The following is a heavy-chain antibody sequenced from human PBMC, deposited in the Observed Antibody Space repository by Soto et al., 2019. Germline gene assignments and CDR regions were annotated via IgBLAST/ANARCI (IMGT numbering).Heavy chain of an antibody. Sequence: SETLSLTCTVSGGSISSYYWSWIRQPPGKGLEWIGYLYYSGGTYYNPSLKGRVTISVDRSRNEFSLNLSSVTAADTAVYYCARMSVATRYMDVWGRGTTVTVSS. J-gene: IGHJ6*03. D-gene: IGHD5-12*01. CDR1: GGSISSYY. CDR3: ARMSVATRYMDV. CDR2: LYYSGGT. V-gene: IGHV4-59*08.